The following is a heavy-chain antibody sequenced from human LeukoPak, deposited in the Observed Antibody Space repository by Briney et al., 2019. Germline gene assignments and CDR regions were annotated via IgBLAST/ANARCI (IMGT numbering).Heavy chain of an antibody. CDR3: VKDHYDSKDAFDT. D-gene: IGHD3-22*01. CDR2: ISWNSGMI. V-gene: IGHV3-9*01. Sequence: GGSLRLSCAASGFRFDDYAIHWVRQAPGKGLEWVSGISWNSGMIGYADSVRGRFTISRDNAKNSLYLQMNSLRVEDTAFNYCVKDHYDSKDAFDTWGQGTLVTVSS. CDR1: GFRFDDYA. J-gene: IGHJ3*02.